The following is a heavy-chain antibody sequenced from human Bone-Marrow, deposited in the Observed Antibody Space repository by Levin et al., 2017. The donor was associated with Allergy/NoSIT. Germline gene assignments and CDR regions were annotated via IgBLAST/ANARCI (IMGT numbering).Heavy chain of an antibody. V-gene: IGHV3-48*02. CDR1: GFSFSSYS. CDR2: ISSSRSDI. J-gene: IGHJ4*02. CDR3: ARGGISSGWYLVDY. Sequence: HPGGSLRLSCVGSGFSFSSYSMNWVRQAPGKGLEWISYISSSRSDIYYADSVKGRFTISRDNAKNSLFLQMNTLRDGDTAVYYCARGGISSGWYLVDYWGQGTQVTVSS. D-gene: IGHD6-19*01.